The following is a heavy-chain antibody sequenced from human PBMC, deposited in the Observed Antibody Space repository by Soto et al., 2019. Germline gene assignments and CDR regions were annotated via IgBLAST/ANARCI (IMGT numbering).Heavy chain of an antibody. J-gene: IGHJ6*02. CDR3: AKHPYSGGLDV. D-gene: IGHD1-26*01. V-gene: IGHV5-10-1*01. Sequence: QSLKISCKASGYSFASYWISWVRQMPGKGLEWVGRFNPSDSYADYNPSFQGHVTISGDKSISTAYVQWSSMQASATAMYVCAKHPYSGGLDVWGQGTTVTVSS. CDR2: FNPSDSYA. CDR1: GYSFASYW.